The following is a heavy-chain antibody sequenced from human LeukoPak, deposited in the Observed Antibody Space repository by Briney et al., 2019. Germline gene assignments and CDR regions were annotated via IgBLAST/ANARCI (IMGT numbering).Heavy chain of an antibody. Sequence: ASVKVSCKAFGYTFTSNYMHWVRQAPGRGPEWMGVISPSGGSTTYAQKFQGRVTLTRDMSTSTDYLELSSLRSEDTAVYYCARGGGGYYDSSGHFDYWGQGTLVTVSS. J-gene: IGHJ4*02. V-gene: IGHV1-46*01. CDR3: ARGGGGYYDSSGHFDY. CDR2: ISPSGGST. D-gene: IGHD3-22*01. CDR1: GYTFTSNY.